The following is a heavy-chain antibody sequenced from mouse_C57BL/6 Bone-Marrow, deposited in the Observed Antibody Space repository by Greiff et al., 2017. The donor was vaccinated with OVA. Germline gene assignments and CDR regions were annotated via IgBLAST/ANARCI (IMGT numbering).Heavy chain of an antibody. D-gene: IGHD1-1*01. CDR3: ARSRYYGLFAY. V-gene: IGHV1-42*01. CDR2: INPSTGGT. J-gene: IGHJ3*01. CDR1: GYSFTGYY. Sequence: VQLQQSGPELVKPGASVKISCKASGYSFTGYYMNWVKQSPEKSLEWIGEINPSTGGTTYTQKFKAKATLTVDKSSSTAYMQLKSLTSEDSAVYYCARSRYYGLFAYWGQGTLVTVSA.